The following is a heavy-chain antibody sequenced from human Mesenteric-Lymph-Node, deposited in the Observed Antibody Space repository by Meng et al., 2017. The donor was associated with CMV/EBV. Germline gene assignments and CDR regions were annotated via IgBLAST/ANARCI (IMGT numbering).Heavy chain of an antibody. V-gene: IGHV4-39*01. D-gene: IGHD3-10*01. J-gene: IGHJ5*02. CDR2: IYYSGST. CDR3: ARPHYYGSGSSPWFDP. Sequence: QLQLQAAVPRLVKPSQTLPLTCPGLCGSISSSSYYWGWIRQPPGKGLEWIGSIYYSGSTYYNPSLKSRVTISVDTSKNQFSLKLSSVTAADTAVYYCARPHYYGSGSSPWFDPWGQGTLVTVSS. CDR1: CGSISSSSYY.